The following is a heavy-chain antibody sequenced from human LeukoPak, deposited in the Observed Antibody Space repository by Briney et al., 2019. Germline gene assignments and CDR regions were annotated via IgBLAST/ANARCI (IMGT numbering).Heavy chain of an antibody. CDR3: ARAGGRSWFDP. Sequence: ASVKVSCKASGYTFTSYYIHWVRQAPGQGLEWMGWINPNNGGPNYAQKFQGRVTMTTDTSMSTAYMELSRLTSDDTAVYYCARAGGRSWFDPWGQGTLVTVSS. CDR1: GYTFTSYY. J-gene: IGHJ5*02. CDR2: INPNNGGP. V-gene: IGHV1-2*02.